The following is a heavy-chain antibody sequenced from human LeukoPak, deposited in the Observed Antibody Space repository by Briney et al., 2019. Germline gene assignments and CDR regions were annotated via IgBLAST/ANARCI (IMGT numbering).Heavy chain of an antibody. V-gene: IGHV1-18*01. CDR3: ARATLPYYYYYMDV. CDR1: GYPFTTYG. CDR2: ISAYNGNT. Sequence: ASVKVSCKASGYPFTTYGISWVRQAPGQGLEWMGWISAYNGNTNYAQKLQGRVTMTTDTSTSTAYMELRSLRSDDTAVYYCARATLPYYYYYMDVWGKGTTVTVSS. J-gene: IGHJ6*03.